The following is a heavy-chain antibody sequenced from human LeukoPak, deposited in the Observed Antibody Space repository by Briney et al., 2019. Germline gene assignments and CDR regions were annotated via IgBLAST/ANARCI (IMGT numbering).Heavy chain of an antibody. D-gene: IGHD2-15*01. J-gene: IGHJ4*02. CDR3: TTRSPARYCSDGACYSSADY. CDR1: GFNFSPYT. Sequence: GGSLRLSCEGSGFNFSPYTMNWVRQAPGKGLEWVGHIRSKADGGTPDYIAPVKGRFTISRDDSKDTLYLQMNSLNTEDTTMYYCTTRSPARYCSDGACYSSADYWGQGTLVTVSS. V-gene: IGHV3-15*07. CDR2: IRSKADGGTP.